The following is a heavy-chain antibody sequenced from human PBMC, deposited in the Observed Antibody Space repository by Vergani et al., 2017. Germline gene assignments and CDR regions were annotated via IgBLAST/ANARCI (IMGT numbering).Heavy chain of an antibody. V-gene: IGHV3-73*01. J-gene: IGHJ4*02. CDR1: GFTFSGSA. CDR3: ARHRVVAAAVDY. Sequence: EVQLVESGGGLVQPGGSLRLSCAASGFTFSGSAMHWVRQASGKGLEWVGRIRSKANSYATAYAASVKGRFTISRDDSKNTAYLQMNSLRAEDTAVYYCARHRVVAAAVDYWGQGTLVTVSS. D-gene: IGHD6-13*01. CDR2: IRSKANSYAT.